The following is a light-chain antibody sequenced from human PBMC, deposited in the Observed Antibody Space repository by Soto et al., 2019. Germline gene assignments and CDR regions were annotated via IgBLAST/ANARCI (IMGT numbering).Light chain of an antibody. J-gene: IGLJ1*01. V-gene: IGLV2-14*01. CDR3: CSYTTSSTRV. CDR2: EVT. CDR1: SSDVGFYNY. Sequence: QSALAQPASVSGSPGQSIAISCTGSSSDVGFYNYISWYQQHPGKVPKLIIYEVTNRPSGVSNRFSGSKSGNTASLTISGLQAEDEADYYCCSYTTSSTRVFGTETKVTVL.